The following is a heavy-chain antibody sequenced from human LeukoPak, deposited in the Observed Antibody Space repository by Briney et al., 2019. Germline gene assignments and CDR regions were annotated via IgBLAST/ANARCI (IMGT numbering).Heavy chain of an antibody. J-gene: IGHJ5*02. CDR1: GGSISSSSYY. Sequence: SETLSLTCTVSGGSISSSSYYWGWIRQPPGKGLEWIGSIYYSGSTYYNPSLKSRVTISVDTSKNQFSLKLSSVTAADTAVYYCARNWIYGDDNWFDPWGQGTLVTVSS. CDR3: ARNWIYGDDNWFDP. D-gene: IGHD4-17*01. V-gene: IGHV4-39*07. CDR2: IYYSGST.